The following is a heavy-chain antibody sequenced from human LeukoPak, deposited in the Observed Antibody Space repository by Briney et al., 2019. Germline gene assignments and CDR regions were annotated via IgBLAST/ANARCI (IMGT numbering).Heavy chain of an antibody. J-gene: IGHJ3*02. V-gene: IGHV3-30-3*01. Sequence: GGSLRLSCAASGFTFSSYAMHWVRQAPGKGLEWVAVISYDGSNKYYADSVKGRFTISRDNSKNILYLQMNSLNGADTALYYCARRGGSNGWGAFDIWGQGTMVTVSS. CDR3: ARRGGSNGWGAFDI. D-gene: IGHD6-19*01. CDR1: GFTFSSYA. CDR2: ISYDGSNK.